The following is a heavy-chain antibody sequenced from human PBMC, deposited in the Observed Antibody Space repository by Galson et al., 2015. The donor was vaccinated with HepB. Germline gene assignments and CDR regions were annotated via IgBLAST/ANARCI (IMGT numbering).Heavy chain of an antibody. CDR3: GRWNEGFDY. CDR2: IYQRVIT. V-gene: IGHV4-59*01. J-gene: IGHJ4*02. Sequence: SETLSLTCTVPGGSISDYYWGWIRQPPGAGLEWIGYIYQRVITIYNPSLNSRVPMSEDTSKSQFSLTMNSLTAADTAVYYCGRWNEGFDYWGQGILVTGSS. CDR1: GGSISDYY. D-gene: IGHD1-1*01.